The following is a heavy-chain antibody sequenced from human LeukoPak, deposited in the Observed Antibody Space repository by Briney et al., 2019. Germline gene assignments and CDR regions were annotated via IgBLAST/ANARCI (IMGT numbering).Heavy chain of an antibody. Sequence: ASVKVSCKASGGTFSSYAISWVRQAPGQGLEWMGGIIPIFGTANYAQKFQGRVTITTDESTSTAYMELSSLRSEDTAVYYCARAQGILGSSSSSILVFDYWGQGTLVTVSS. CDR1: GGTFSSYA. CDR2: IIPIFGTA. V-gene: IGHV1-69*05. CDR3: ARAQGILGSSSSSILVFDY. J-gene: IGHJ4*02. D-gene: IGHD6-6*01.